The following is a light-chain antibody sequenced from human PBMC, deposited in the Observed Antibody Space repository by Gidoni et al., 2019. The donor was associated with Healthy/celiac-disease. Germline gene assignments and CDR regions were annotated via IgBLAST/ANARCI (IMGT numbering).Light chain of an antibody. J-gene: IGLJ3*02. V-gene: IGLV3-27*01. CDR2: KDS. CDR3: YSAADIPWV. Sequence: SYELTQPSSVSVSPGQTARITCSGDVLAKKYARWFQQKPGQAPVLVIYKDSERPSGIPERFSGSSSGTTVTLTISGAQVEDEADYYCYSAADIPWVFGGGTKLTV. CDR1: VLAKKY.